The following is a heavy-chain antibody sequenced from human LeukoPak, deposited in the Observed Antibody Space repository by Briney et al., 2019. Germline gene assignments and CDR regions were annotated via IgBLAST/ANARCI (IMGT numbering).Heavy chain of an antibody. Sequence: PGGSLRLSCAASGFSFMNAWMIWVRQAPGKGLEWVGRIKSNADGGTPDYAAPARGRFTISRDDSKNTLYLQMNSLKTEDTAVYYCTTLYHEYCPYWGRGTLVTVSS. CDR2: IKSNADGGTP. J-gene: IGHJ4*02. D-gene: IGHD2/OR15-2a*01. CDR1: GFSFMNAW. V-gene: IGHV3-15*01. CDR3: TTLYHEYCPY.